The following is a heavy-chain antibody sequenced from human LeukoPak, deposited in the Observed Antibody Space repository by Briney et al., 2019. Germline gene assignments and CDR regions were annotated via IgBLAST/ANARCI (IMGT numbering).Heavy chain of an antibody. J-gene: IGHJ6*02. CDR2: ISYDGSNK. CDR1: GFTFSSYA. Sequence: PGRSLRLSCAASGFTFSSYAMHWVRQAPGKGLEWVAIISYDGSNKYYADSVKGRFTISRDNSKNTLYLQMNSLRAEDTAVYYCARVLRDCSRSSCYAGYYYYYGMDVWGQGTTVTVSS. V-gene: IGHV3-30-3*01. CDR3: ARVLRDCSRSSCYAGYYYYYGMDV. D-gene: IGHD2-2*01.